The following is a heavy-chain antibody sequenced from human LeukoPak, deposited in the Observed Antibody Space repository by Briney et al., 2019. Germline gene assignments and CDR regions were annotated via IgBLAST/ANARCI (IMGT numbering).Heavy chain of an antibody. CDR3: AKVGGTWLQGSYYYSMDV. Sequence: PGGSLRLSCAASGFTFSIYGMHGVRQAPGKGLEGVAFIRYDGSNKYYADSVKGRFPISRDNSKNTLYLQMNSLRAAATAVSYCAKVGGTWLQGSYYYSMDVWGKGTTVTISS. CDR2: IRYDGSNK. CDR1: GFTFSIYG. J-gene: IGHJ6*03. D-gene: IGHD5-24*01. V-gene: IGHV3-30*02.